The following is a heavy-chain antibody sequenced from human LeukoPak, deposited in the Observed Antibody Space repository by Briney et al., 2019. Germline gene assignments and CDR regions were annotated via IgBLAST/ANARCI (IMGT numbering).Heavy chain of an antibody. CDR2: IYYSGST. Sequence: SETLSLTCTVSGGSISSSSYYWGWIRQPPGKGLDWFGSIYYSGSTYYNPSLKSRVTISVDTSKNQFSLKLSSVTAADTAVYYCARDVVKATSRQLARRFDPWGQGTLVTVSS. V-gene: IGHV4-39*07. D-gene: IGHD1-1*01. CDR1: GGSISSSSYY. CDR3: ARDVVKATSRQLARRFDP. J-gene: IGHJ5*02.